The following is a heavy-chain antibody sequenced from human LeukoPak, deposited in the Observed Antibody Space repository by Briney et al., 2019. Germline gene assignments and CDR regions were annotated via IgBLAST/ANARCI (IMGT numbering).Heavy chain of an antibody. Sequence: GGSLRLSCAASGFTFSSYGMHWVRQAPGKGLEWVAVIWYDGSNKYYADSVKGRFTISRDNSKNTLYLQMNSLRAEDTAVYYCARDLVHGSNYDYWGQGTLVTVS. CDR3: ARDLVHGSNYDY. CDR1: GFTFSSYG. J-gene: IGHJ4*02. V-gene: IGHV3-33*01. CDR2: IWYDGSNK. D-gene: IGHD3-10*01.